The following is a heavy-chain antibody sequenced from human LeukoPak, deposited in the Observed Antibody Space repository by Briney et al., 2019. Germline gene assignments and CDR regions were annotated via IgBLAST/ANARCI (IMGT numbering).Heavy chain of an antibody. Sequence: VASVKVSCKASGYTFTSYGISWVRQAPGQGLEWMGWINPNSGGTNYAQKFQGRVTMTRDTSISTAYMELSRLRSDDTAVYYCASSSEWLLLRGAFDIWGQGTMVTVSS. CDR3: ASSSEWLLLRGAFDI. CDR2: INPNSGGT. J-gene: IGHJ3*02. CDR1: GYTFTSYG. D-gene: IGHD3-22*01. V-gene: IGHV1-2*02.